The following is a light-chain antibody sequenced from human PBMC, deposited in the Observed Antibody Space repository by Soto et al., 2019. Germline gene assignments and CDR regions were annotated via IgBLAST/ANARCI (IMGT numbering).Light chain of an antibody. V-gene: IGKV1-5*03. CDR1: QSISSW. CDR2: KAS. J-gene: IGKJ1*01. Sequence: DIQMTQSTSTLSASVGDRVTITCRASQSISSWLAWYQQKPGKVPKLLMYKASSLESGVTSRFSGSGSGTEFTLTISSLQPDDFATYYCQQYNSYTWTFGQGTKVEIK. CDR3: QQYNSYTWT.